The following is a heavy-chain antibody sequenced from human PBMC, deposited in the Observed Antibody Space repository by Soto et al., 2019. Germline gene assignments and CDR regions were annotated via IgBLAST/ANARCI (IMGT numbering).Heavy chain of an antibody. CDR3: ARGRGYYGSGSYYNVLDY. Sequence: TSETLSVTCTDSGGCISSYYWSWIRQPPGKGLEWIGYIYYSGSTNYNPSLKSRVTISVDTSKNQFSLKLSSVTAADTAVYYCARGRGYYGSGSYYNVLDYWGQGTLVTVSS. CDR2: IYYSGST. V-gene: IGHV4-59*01. D-gene: IGHD3-10*01. CDR1: GGCISSYY. J-gene: IGHJ4*02.